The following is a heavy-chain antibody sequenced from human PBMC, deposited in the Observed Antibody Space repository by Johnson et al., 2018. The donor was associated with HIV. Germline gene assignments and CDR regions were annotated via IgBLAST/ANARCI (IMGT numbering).Heavy chain of an antibody. J-gene: IGHJ3*02. CDR3: ARKGDAFDI. V-gene: IGHV3-33*08. Sequence: QVQLVESGGGVVQPGRSLRLSCAASGFTFSSYAMHWVRQAPGKGLEWVAFIRYDGSDKYYADSVKGRFTISRDNAKKSLFLQMSSLRAEDTAIYYCARKGDAFDIWGQGTMVTVSS. CDR1: GFTFSSYA. CDR2: IRYDGSDK.